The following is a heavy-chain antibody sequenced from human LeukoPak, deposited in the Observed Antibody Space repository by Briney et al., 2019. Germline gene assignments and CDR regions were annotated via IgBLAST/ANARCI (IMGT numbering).Heavy chain of an antibody. V-gene: IGHV3-64*01. CDR3: VRRRGYSYDY. J-gene: IGHJ4*02. CDR1: GFXFISYT. D-gene: IGHD5-18*01. CDR2: ISSNGGST. Sequence: GGSLRLSCAASGFXFISYTMDWVRQAPGKGLEYVSGISSNGGSTYYASSVKGRFTISRDNSKTTLDLQMGSLRAEDMAVYYCVRRRGYSYDYWGQGTLVSVSS.